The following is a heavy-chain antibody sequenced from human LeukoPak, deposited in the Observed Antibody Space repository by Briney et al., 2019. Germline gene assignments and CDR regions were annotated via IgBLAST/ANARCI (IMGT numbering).Heavy chain of an antibody. CDR1: GGSMNNYY. CDR2: IYTRGTT. D-gene: IGHD2-15*01. Sequence: SETLSLTCTVSGGSMNNYYWNWIRQSAGKGLEWIGYIYTRGTTNYNPSLKSRLTMSVDTSRNQFSLKLSSVTAADTAVYYCARADRGYCSGASCYGFDPWGQGTLDTVSS. V-gene: IGHV4-4*07. CDR3: ARADRGYCSGASCYGFDP. J-gene: IGHJ5*02.